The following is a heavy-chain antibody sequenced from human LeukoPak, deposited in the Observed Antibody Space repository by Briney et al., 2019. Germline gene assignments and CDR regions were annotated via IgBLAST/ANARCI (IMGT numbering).Heavy chain of an antibody. Sequence: GVSVKVSCKTSGFTFNDYVMNWVQQAPGQGLQWMGWINTNTGDPTYAQGFRGRFFFSLDSSLTTTYLQISTLEPGDTAVYYCVRARRGTVAGLDYWGQGTLVTVSS. CDR1: GFTFNDYV. D-gene: IGHD6-19*01. CDR3: VRARRGTVAGLDY. CDR2: INTNTGDP. J-gene: IGHJ4*02. V-gene: IGHV7-4-1*01.